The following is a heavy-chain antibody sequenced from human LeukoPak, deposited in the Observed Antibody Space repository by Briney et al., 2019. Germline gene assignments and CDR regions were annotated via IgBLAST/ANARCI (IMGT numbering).Heavy chain of an antibody. CDR1: GFTFSSYG. D-gene: IGHD2-2*01. J-gene: IGHJ4*02. CDR2: ITSTPYI. V-gene: IGHV3-21*01. CDR3: ARERSCSGTTCYEGDY. Sequence: GGSLRLSCAASGFTFSSYGMNWVRQAPGKGLEWVSSITSTPYIYYADSEEGRFTISRDNAKNSLYLQMNSLRAEDTAVYYCARERSCSGTTCYEGDYWGQGILVTVSS.